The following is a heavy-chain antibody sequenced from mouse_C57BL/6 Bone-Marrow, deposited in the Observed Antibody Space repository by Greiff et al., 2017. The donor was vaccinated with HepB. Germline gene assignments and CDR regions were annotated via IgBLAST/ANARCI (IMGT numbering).Heavy chain of an antibody. D-gene: IGHD2-3*01. Sequence: VQLQQPGAELVKPGASVKLSCKASGYTFTSYWMHWVKQRPGRGLEWIGRIDPNSGGTKYNEKFKSKATLTVDKPSSTAYMQLRRLTSEDSAVYYCARGWLPLYYYAMDYWGQGTSVPVSS. J-gene: IGHJ4*01. CDR1: GYTFTSYW. CDR3: ARGWLPLYYYAMDY. CDR2: IDPNSGGT. V-gene: IGHV1-72*01.